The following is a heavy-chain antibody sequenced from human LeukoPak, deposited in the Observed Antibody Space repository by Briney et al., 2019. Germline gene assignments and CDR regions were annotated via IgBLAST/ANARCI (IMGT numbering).Heavy chain of an antibody. CDR2: VYSGGST. CDR3: ARDRYYGSGSYGNYYAMDV. V-gene: IGHV3-66*01. Sequence: GGSLRLSCAASGFAVSSNYMSWVRQAPGKGLEWVSVVYSGGSTYYADSVKGRFTISRDKSKNTMYLQMNSLRPEDTALYYCARDRYYGSGSYGNYYAMDVWGQGTTVTVSS. D-gene: IGHD3-10*01. J-gene: IGHJ6*02. CDR1: GFAVSSNY.